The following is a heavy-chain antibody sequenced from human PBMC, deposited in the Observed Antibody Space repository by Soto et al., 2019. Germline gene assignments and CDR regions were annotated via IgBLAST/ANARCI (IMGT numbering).Heavy chain of an antibody. CDR3: ARVRSYGAYYFDY. V-gene: IGHV4-31*03. D-gene: IGHD5-18*01. CDR2: IYYSGST. J-gene: IGHJ4*02. CDR1: GGSISSGGYY. Sequence: SETLSLTCTVSGGSISSGGYYWSWIRQHPGKGLEWIGYIYYSGSTYYNPSLKSRVTISVDTSKNQFSLKLSSVTAADTAVYYCARVRSYGAYYFDYWGQGTLVTVSS.